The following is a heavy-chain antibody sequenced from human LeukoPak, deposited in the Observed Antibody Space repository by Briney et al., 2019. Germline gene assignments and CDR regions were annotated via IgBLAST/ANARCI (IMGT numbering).Heavy chain of an antibody. CDR3: ARSSGDGLFDY. D-gene: IGHD7-27*01. V-gene: IGHV5-51*01. Sequence: GESLKISCKGSGFSFTSYWIAWVRQMPGKGLECMGIIYPTDSETRYSPSFQGQVTISADKSISTAYLQWSSLKASDTAMYYCARSSGDGLFDYWGQGTLVTVSS. CDR1: GFSFTSYW. J-gene: IGHJ4*02. CDR2: IYPTDSET.